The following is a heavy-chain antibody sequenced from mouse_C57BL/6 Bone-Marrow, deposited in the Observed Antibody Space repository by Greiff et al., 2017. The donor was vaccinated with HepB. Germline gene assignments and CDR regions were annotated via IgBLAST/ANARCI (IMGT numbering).Heavy chain of an antibody. CDR1: GFTFSDYG. J-gene: IGHJ4*01. D-gene: IGHD1-1*01. Sequence: EVKLMESGGGLVKPGGSLKLSCAASGFTFSDYGMHWVRQAPEKGLEWVAYISSGSSTIYYADTVKGRFTISRDNAKNTLFLQMTSLRSEDTAMYYCARELPRLYYYAMDYWGQGTSVTVSS. CDR3: ARELPRLYYYAMDY. V-gene: IGHV5-17*01. CDR2: ISSGSSTI.